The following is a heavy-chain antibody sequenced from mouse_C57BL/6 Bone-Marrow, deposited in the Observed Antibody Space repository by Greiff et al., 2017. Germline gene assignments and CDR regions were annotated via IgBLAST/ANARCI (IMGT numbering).Heavy chain of an antibody. V-gene: IGHV1-63*01. Sequence: VMLVESGAELVRPGTSVKMSCKASGYTFTNYWFGWAKQRPGHGLEWIGDIYPGGGYTNYNEKLKGKATLTADKSSSTAYMQFSSLTSEDSAIYYCARSRLWDWYFDVWGTVATVTVSS. CDR2: IYPGGGYT. J-gene: IGHJ1*03. D-gene: IGHD6-1*01. CDR3: ARSRLWDWYFDV. CDR1: GYTFTNYW.